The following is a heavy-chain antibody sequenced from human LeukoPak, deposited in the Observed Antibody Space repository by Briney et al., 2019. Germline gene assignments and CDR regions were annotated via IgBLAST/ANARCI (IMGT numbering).Heavy chain of an antibody. CDR2: IYPGDSDT. CDR1: GYSFTSYW. CDR3: ARRGGFDVLTGHAFDI. Sequence: GESLKISCKGSGYSFTSYWIAWVRQIPGKGLEWMGIIYPGDSDTRYSPSFQGQVTISADKSISTAYLQWSSLKASDTAMYYCARRGGFDVLTGHAFDIWGQGTMVTVSS. J-gene: IGHJ3*02. D-gene: IGHD3-9*01. V-gene: IGHV5-51*01.